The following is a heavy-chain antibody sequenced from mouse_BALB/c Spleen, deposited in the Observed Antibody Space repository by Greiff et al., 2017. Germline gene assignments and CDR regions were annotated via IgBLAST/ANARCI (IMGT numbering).Heavy chain of an antibody. Sequence: EVMLVESGGGLVQPGGSRKLSCAASGFTFSSFGMHWVRQAPEKGLEWVAYISSGSSTIYYADTVKGRFTISRDNPKNTLFLQMTSLRSEDTAMYYCARSYGSSPFAYWGQGTLVTVSA. CDR3: ARSYGSSPFAY. CDR2: ISSGSSTI. V-gene: IGHV5-17*02. D-gene: IGHD1-1*01. CDR1: GFTFSSFG. J-gene: IGHJ3*01.